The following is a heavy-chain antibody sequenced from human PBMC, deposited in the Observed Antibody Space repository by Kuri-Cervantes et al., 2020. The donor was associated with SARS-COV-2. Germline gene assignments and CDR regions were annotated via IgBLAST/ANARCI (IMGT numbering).Heavy chain of an antibody. V-gene: IGHV1-3*01. CDR3: ARDHYWFGRLKPYYFDY. J-gene: IGHJ4*02. Sequence: ASVKVSCKASGYTLTSYAMHWVRQAPGQGLEWMGWINAGNGNTKYSQKFQGRVTITRDTSASTAYMELSSLRSEDTAVYYCARDHYWFGRLKPYYFDYWGQGTLVTVSS. CDR1: GYTLTSYA. CDR2: INAGNGNT. D-gene: IGHD3-10*01.